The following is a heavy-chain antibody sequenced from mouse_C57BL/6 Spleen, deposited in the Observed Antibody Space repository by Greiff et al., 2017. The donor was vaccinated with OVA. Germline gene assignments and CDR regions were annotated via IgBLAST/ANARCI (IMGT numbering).Heavy chain of an antibody. Sequence: QVQLKQPGPGLVAPSPSLSVSCTASGFSFTSYGVHWVRQPPGKGLEWLVVIWSAGSATYNSAHKSRLSISKDNSKRQVFLKMNNLQTDDTAMYYCARHHYDENYYAMDYWGQGTSVTVSA. J-gene: IGHJ4*01. V-gene: IGHV2-6-1*01. CDR2: IWSAGSA. CDR3: ARHHYDENYYAMDY. CDR1: GFSFTSYG. D-gene: IGHD2-4*01.